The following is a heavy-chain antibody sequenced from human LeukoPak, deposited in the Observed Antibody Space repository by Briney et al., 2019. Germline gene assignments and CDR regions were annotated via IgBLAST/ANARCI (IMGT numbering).Heavy chain of an antibody. V-gene: IGHV3-23*01. CDR3: TRLGLQLLPPYYLDY. J-gene: IGHJ4*02. CDR2: ISGSGGST. Sequence: GGPLRLSCAASGFTFSSYAMSWVRQAPGKALEWVLAISGSGGSTYYADSEKGRFTISRDNSKNTLYLQMNSLSAEDTAVYYWTRLGLQLLPPYYLDYGGQGTLVTVSS. CDR1: GFTFSSYA. D-gene: IGHD6-6*01.